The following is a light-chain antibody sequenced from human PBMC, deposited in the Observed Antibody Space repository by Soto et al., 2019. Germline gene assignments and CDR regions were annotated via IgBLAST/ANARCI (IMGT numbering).Light chain of an antibody. Sequence: QSALTQPDSVSGSPGQPITISCTATSSDFGDDNYVSWYQQHPGKAPKLIIYDVGNRPSGVSDRFSGSKSANTASLTISGLQSEDEADYYCSSYTSSRTGVFGGGTKLTVL. J-gene: IGLJ3*02. V-gene: IGLV2-14*03. CDR2: DVG. CDR1: SSDFGDDNY. CDR3: SSYTSSRTGV.